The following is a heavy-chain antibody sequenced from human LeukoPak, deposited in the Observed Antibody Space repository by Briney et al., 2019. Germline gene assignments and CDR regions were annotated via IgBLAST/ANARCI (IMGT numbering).Heavy chain of an antibody. CDR3: ARVPVSAFDI. CDR2: IYHSGST. Sequence: SETLSLTCTVSGGSISSGGYYWSWIRQPPGKGLEWIGYIYHSGSTYYNPSLKSRVTISVDRSKNQFSLKLSSVTAADTAVYYCARVPVSAFDIWGQGTMVTVSS. J-gene: IGHJ3*02. V-gene: IGHV4-30-2*01. CDR1: GGSISSGGYY.